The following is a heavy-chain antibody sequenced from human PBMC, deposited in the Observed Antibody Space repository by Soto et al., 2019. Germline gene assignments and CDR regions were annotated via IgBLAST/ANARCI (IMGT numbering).Heavy chain of an antibody. V-gene: IGHV3-23*01. D-gene: IGHD3-22*01. CDR2: IGGSATSA. Sequence: EVQLLESGGGLVQPGGSLRLSCAASGFTFSNYAMSWVRQAPGKGLEWVSGIGGSATSAYYADSVKGRFAISRDNSYNTLFLQLNCLRAEDTAVYYCAKSRYSDSSGDFDDFWGQGTLVSVSS. CDR3: AKSRYSDSSGDFDDF. CDR1: GFTFSNYA. J-gene: IGHJ4*02.